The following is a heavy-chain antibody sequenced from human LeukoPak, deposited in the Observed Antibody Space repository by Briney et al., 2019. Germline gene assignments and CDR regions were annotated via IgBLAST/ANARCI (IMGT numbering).Heavy chain of an antibody. Sequence: GGSLRLSCAASGFTFSNYAMNWVRQAPGEGREWLSYISSAISTIHYADSVKGRFTISRDNAKNALYLQMNSMRAEDTAVYYCARDLTFDYWGQGTLVTVSS. D-gene: IGHD3-9*01. V-gene: IGHV3-48*01. CDR3: ARDLTFDY. J-gene: IGHJ4*02. CDR1: GFTFSNYA. CDR2: ISSAISTI.